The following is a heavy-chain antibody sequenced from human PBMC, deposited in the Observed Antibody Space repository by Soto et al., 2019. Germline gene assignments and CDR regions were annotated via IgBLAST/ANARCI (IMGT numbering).Heavy chain of an antibody. D-gene: IGHD6-6*01. V-gene: IGHV5-10-1*01. Sequence: GESLKISCKGSGYSFTSYWISWVRQIPGKGLEWMGRIDPSDSYTNYSPSFQGHVTISADESISTAYLQWSSLKASDTAMYYCARHGAIAARPTTSYYYYGMDVWGQGTTVTVSS. CDR3: ARHGAIAARPTTSYYYYGMDV. J-gene: IGHJ6*02. CDR1: GYSFTSYW. CDR2: IDPSDSYT.